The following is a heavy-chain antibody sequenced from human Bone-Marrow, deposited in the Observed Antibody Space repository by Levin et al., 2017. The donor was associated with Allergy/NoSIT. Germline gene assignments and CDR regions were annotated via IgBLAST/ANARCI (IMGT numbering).Heavy chain of an antibody. V-gene: IGHV3-74*01. CDR3: AKDIGRWELLPFDY. CDR2: INSEGSST. CDR1: GFTFSSYW. J-gene: IGHJ4*02. Sequence: GGSLRLSCAASGFTFSSYWMHWVRQAPGKGLVWVSRINSEGSSTSYADSVKGRLTISRDNAKNTLYLQMSSLRAEDTAVYYCAKDIGRWELLPFDYWGQGTLVTVSS. D-gene: IGHD1-26*01.